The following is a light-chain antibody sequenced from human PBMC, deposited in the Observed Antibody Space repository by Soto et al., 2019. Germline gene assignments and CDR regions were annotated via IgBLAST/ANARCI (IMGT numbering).Light chain of an antibody. Sequence: QSVLTQPASVSGSPGQSITISCTGTSSDVGDYNYVSWYQQHPGKAPKLIIYDVSNRPSGVSNRFSGSKSGNTASLTISGLQAEDEADYYCRSYTSSGTLDVVFGGGTKVTVL. V-gene: IGLV2-14*03. CDR2: DVS. CDR1: SSDVGDYNY. CDR3: RSYTSSGTLDVV. J-gene: IGLJ2*01.